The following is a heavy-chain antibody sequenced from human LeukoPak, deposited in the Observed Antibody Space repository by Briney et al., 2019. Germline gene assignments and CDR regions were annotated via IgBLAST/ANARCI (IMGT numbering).Heavy chain of an antibody. J-gene: IGHJ3*02. D-gene: IGHD6-19*01. V-gene: IGHV3-23*01. CDR2: ISGSGGST. Sequence: GGSLRLSCAASGFTFSSYAMSWVRQAPGKGLEWVSAISGSGGSTYYADSVKGRFTISRDNSKNTLYPQMNSLRAEDTAVYYCAKEAGSSGWYRGPDAFDIWGQGTMVTVSS. CDR3: AKEAGSSGWYRGPDAFDI. CDR1: GFTFSSYA.